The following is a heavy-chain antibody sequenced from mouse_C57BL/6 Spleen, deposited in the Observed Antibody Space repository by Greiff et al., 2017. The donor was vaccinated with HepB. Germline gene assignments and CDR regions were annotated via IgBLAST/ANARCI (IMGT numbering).Heavy chain of an antibody. V-gene: IGHV1-76*01. CDR2: IYPGSGNT. CDR3: ARAQKEDYGYDGYAMDY. D-gene: IGHD2-2*01. J-gene: IGHJ4*01. Sequence: QVQLQQSGAELVRPGASVKLSCKASGYTFTDYYINWVKQRPGQGLEWIARIYPGSGNTYYNEKFKGKATLTAEKSSSTAYMQLSSLTSEDSAVYFCARAQKEDYGYDGYAMDYWGQGTSVTVSS. CDR1: GYTFTDYY.